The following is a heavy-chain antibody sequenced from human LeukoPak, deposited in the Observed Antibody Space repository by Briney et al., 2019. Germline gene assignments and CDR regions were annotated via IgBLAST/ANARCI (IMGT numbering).Heavy chain of an antibody. CDR1: GGSISSSSYY. Sequence: SETLSLTCTVSGGSISSSSYYWSWIRQPAGKGLEWIGRIYTSGSTNYNPSLKSRVTISVDKSKNQFSLKLSPVTAADTAVYYCARDRDGDYNDYWGQGTLVTVSS. D-gene: IGHD4-17*01. V-gene: IGHV4-61*02. J-gene: IGHJ4*02. CDR3: ARDRDGDYNDY. CDR2: IYTSGST.